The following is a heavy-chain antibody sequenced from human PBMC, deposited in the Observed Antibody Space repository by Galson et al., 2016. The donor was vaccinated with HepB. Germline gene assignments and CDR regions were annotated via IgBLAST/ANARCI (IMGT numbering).Heavy chain of an antibody. V-gene: IGHV4-31*03. CDR3: ARVDGGRNYYFYYYAMDV. D-gene: IGHD4-23*01. CDR2: IYHSGTT. CDR1: GDSISSDGYS. Sequence: TLSLTCTVSGDSISSDGYSWSWIRQHPGKGLEWIGNIYHSGTTHYNPSLKSRITISVDTSKNQFSLKLSSVTAADTAVYYCARVDGGRNYYFYYYAMDVWGQGTTVTVSS. J-gene: IGHJ6*02.